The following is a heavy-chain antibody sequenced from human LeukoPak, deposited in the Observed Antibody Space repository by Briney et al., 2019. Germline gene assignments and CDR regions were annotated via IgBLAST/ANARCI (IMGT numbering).Heavy chain of an antibody. CDR3: ARDLDIVVVPAAKDYYYGMDV. Sequence: GASVKVSCKASGYTFTGCYMHWVRQAPGQGLEWMGWINPNSGGTNYAQKFQGRVTMTRDTSISTAYMELSRLRSDDTAVYYCARDLDIVVVPAAKDYYYGMDVWGQGTTVTVSS. J-gene: IGHJ6*02. CDR1: GYTFTGCY. V-gene: IGHV1-2*02. CDR2: INPNSGGT. D-gene: IGHD2-2*01.